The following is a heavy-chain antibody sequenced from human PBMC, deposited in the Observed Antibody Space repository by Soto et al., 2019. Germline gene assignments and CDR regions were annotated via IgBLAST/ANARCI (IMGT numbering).Heavy chain of an antibody. V-gene: IGHV1-18*01. CDR3: ARDLYDFWSGYYGGGGY. CDR2: ISAYNGNT. J-gene: IGHJ4*02. D-gene: IGHD3-3*01. CDR1: GYTFTSYG. Sequence: ASVKVSCKASGYTFTSYGISWVRQAPRQGLEWMGWISAYNGNTNYAQKLQGRVTMTTDTSTSTAYMELRSLRSDDTAVYYCARDLYDFWSGYYGGGGYWGQGTLVTVSS.